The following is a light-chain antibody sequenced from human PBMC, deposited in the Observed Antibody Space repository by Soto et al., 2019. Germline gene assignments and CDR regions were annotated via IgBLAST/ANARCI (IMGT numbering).Light chain of an antibody. CDR3: YSXXXXXXYV. CDR2: DVS. V-gene: IGLV2-14*03. J-gene: IGLJ1*01. CDR1: SSDVGGYNY. Sequence: QSALTQPASVSGSPGQSITISFTGTSSDVGGYNYVSWYQQHPAKAPKVMIYDVSNRPSGGSNRFSGSKSGNTAPLTISEXXXEDXADYYCYSXXXXXXYVFGXGT.